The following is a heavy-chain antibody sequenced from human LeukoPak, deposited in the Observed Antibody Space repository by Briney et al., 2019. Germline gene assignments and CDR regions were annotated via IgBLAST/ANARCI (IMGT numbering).Heavy chain of an antibody. Sequence: YXSWIRXPPGKGLEWIGEINHSGSTNYNPSLKSRVTISVDTSKNQFSLKLSSVTAADTAVYYCARTVDTAMVPFDYWGQGTLVTVSS. CDR1: Y. D-gene: IGHD5-18*01. CDR2: INHSGST. CDR3: ARTVDTAMVPFDY. V-gene: IGHV4-34*01. J-gene: IGHJ4*02.